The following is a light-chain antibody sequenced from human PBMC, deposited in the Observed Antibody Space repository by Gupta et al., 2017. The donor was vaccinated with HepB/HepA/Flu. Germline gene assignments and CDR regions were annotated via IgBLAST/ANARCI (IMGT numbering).Light chain of an antibody. J-gene: IGKJ5*01. CDR2: DAS. V-gene: IGKV3-11*01. Sequence: EIVLTQSPATLSLSPGERATLSCRASQSVRSYLAWYQQKPGQAPRLLIYDASNRDTGIPARFSGSGFGKDLALTISSREPEDFAVYYCQQHSNWPPITFGQGTPMEIK. CDR1: QSVRSY. CDR3: QQHSNWPPIT.